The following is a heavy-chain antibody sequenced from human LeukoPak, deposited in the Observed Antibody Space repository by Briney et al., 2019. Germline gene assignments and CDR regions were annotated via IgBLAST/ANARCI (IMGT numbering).Heavy chain of an antibody. Sequence: SVKVSCEASGGTFSSYAISWVRQAPGQGLEWMGGIIPIFGTANYAQKFQGRVTITADESTSTAYMELSSLRSEDTAVYYCAIGIPKVDSHNWFDPWGQGTLVTVSS. D-gene: IGHD5-12*01. CDR3: AIGIPKVDSHNWFDP. CDR2: IIPIFGTA. J-gene: IGHJ5*02. V-gene: IGHV1-69*01. CDR1: GGTFSSYA.